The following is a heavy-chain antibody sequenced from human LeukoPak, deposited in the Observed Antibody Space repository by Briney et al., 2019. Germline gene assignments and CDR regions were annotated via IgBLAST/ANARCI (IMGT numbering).Heavy chain of an antibody. D-gene: IGHD6-13*01. CDR3: AKLPLAPHYYYYGMDV. J-gene: IGHJ6*02. V-gene: IGHV3-23*01. CDR1: VYPLCSYA. CDR2: FSGSGGST. Sequence: GGSLRLSCALSVYPLCSYAVRWVPHAPGGGRVGVLPFSGSGGSTYYADSVKGRFTISRDNSKNTLYLQISSLRAEDTAVYYCAKLPLAPHYYYYGMDVWGQGTTVTVSS.